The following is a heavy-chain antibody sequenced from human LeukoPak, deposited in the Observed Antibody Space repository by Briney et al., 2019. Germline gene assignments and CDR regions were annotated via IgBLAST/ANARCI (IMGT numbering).Heavy chain of an antibody. CDR1: GFTFSSYW. CDR3: ARGAFLMDV. D-gene: IGHD2/OR15-2a*01. V-gene: IGHV3-7*01. J-gene: IGHJ6*03. CDR2: IKQDGSEK. Sequence: GGSLRLSCAASGFTFSSYWVTWVRQAPGKGLEWVANIKQDGSEKYNVDSVKGRFTISRDNAKRSLYLQMNSLRAEDTAVYYCARGAFLMDVWGKGTTATVSS.